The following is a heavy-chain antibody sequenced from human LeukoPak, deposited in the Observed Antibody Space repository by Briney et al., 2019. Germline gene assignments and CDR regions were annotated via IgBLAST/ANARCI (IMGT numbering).Heavy chain of an antibody. CDR2: ISSSGSTI. CDR3: ASGEDSDDAFDI. Sequence: GGSLRLSCAASGFTFSNYEMNWVRQAPGKGLEWVSYISSSGSTIYYADSVKGRFTISRDNAKNSLYLQMNSLRAEDTAVYYCASGEDSDDAFDIWGQGTMVTVSS. J-gene: IGHJ3*02. CDR1: GFTFSNYE. D-gene: IGHD3-10*01. V-gene: IGHV3-48*03.